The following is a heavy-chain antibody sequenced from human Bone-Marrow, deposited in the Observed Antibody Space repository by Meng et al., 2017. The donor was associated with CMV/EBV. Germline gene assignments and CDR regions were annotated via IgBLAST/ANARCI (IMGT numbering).Heavy chain of an antibody. D-gene: IGHD1-20*01. CDR3: ASLTGRAGDI. CDR1: GFTFDDYG. V-gene: IGHV3-20*04. J-gene: IGHJ3*02. Sequence: GESLKIPCAASGFTFDDYGMSWVRQAPGKGLEGVSGINWNGGSTGYADSVKGRFTISRDNAKNSLYLQMNSLRAEDTALYYCASLTGRAGDIWGQGTMVTVSS. CDR2: INWNGGST.